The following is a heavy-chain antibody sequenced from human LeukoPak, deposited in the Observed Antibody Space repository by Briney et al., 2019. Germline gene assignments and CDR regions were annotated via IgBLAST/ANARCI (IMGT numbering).Heavy chain of an antibody. D-gene: IGHD2-15*01. V-gene: IGHV4-4*02. CDR3: ARDRGPNCSGGSCYYVRYFDD. CDR1: GGSISSTNW. J-gene: IGHJ4*02. CDR2: IYHSGNT. Sequence: SETLSLTCAVSGGSISSTNWWSWVRPPPGKGLEWVGEIYHSGNTNYNPSLKSRVTISLDKSKNQFSLRLSSVTAADTAVYYCARDRGPNCSGGSCYYVRYFDDWGQGTLVTVSS.